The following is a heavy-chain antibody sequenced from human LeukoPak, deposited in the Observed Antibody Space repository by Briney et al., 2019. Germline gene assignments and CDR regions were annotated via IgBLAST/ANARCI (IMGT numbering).Heavy chain of an antibody. CDR1: GYTFTMYG. V-gene: IGHV1-18*01. D-gene: IGHD5-18*01. Sequence: ASVKVSCKASGYTFTMYGICWVRQAPGQGLEWVGWISVFNGYTNYIQKFQGRVTMTTDTSTSTAYMELRSLRSDDTAVYYCVRDRRFSSGLSYYYYGMDVWGQGTTVTVSS. CDR3: VRDRRFSSGLSYYYYGMDV. CDR2: ISVFNGYT. J-gene: IGHJ6*02.